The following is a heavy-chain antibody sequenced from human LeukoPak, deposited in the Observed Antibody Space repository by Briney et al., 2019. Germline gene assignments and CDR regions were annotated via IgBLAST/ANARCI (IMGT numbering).Heavy chain of an antibody. Sequence: GSLRLSCAASGFTFGSYAMHWIRQPPGKGLEWIRSIYYSGSTYYNPSLKSRVTISVDTSKNQFSLKLSSVTAADTAVYYCARGVVVPAAPPGGFDYWGQGTLVTVSS. V-gene: IGHV4-38-2*01. J-gene: IGHJ4*02. CDR2: IYYSGST. CDR3: ARGVVVPAAPPGGFDY. CDR1: GFTFGSYA. D-gene: IGHD2-2*01.